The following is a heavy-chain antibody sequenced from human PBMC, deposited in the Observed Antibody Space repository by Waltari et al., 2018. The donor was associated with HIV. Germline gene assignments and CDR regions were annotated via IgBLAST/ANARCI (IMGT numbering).Heavy chain of an antibody. J-gene: IGHJ5*02. CDR1: GYTFCSSQ. V-gene: IGHV1-8*01. Sequence: QAQMLQSGAEATQHGASVKVSCMDSGYTFCSSQTIWVRQATVQGRESMGCMNPNSDNTGYAQKFQGRVTMTRNTFISTSYMELSSLRSEDTAVYHCARLVSGRWFDPWGQGTLVTVSS. CDR2: MNPNSDNT. CDR3: ARLVSGRWFDP. D-gene: IGHD2-15*01.